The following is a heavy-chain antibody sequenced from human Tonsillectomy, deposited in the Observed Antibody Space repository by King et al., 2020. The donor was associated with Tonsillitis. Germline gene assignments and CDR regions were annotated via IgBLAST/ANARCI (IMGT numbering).Heavy chain of an antibody. D-gene: IGHD1-26*01. CDR3: ARYVSGSFDC. CDR1: GGSISGVDHY. J-gene: IGHJ4*02. V-gene: IGHV4-39*01. CDR2: MYYSGAT. Sequence: QLQESGPGVVKPSETLSLTCTVSGGSISGVDHYWAWIRQPPGKGLEWIGYMYYSGATFSNPSLKSRITISGGTSENRFSLKLSSVTAADTAVYFCARYVSGSFDCWGQGALVTVSS.